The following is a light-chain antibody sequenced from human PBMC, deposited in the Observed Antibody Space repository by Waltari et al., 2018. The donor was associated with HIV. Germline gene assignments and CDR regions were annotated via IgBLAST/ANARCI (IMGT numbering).Light chain of an antibody. CDR3: QVWYSGRQGVV. J-gene: IGLJ2*01. CDR1: NSGSKR. Sequence: SDVLPQPPSVSVAPGQTAKITCEENNSGSKRVHRCQQKKGQAPVRVIHYDANWPPRIPERFSGSNSGNTATLTITRVEVGDEAAYFCQVWYSGRQGVVFGGGTKLTVL. CDR2: YDA. V-gene: IGLV3-21*04.